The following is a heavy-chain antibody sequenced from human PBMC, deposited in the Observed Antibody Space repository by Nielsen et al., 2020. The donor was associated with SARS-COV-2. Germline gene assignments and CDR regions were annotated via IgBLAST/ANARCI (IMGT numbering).Heavy chain of an antibody. D-gene: IGHD2-15*01. CDR2: INEDGSVK. CDR3: AKDRGATPNCFDH. J-gene: IGHJ4*02. V-gene: IGHV3-7*03. CDR1: GLSFSRYW. Sequence: GESLKISCAASGLSFSRYWMSWVRQALGKGLEWVANINEDGSVKYYVDSVKGRFTISRDSAKNSLYLQMNSLRAEDTAVYYCAKDRGATPNCFDHWGQGTLVTVSS.